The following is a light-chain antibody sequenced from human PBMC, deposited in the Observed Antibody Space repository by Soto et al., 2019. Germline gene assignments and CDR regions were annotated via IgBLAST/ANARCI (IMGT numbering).Light chain of an antibody. Sequence: QPVLAQRRAGSGSPGQSVTISCARTSSDVGHYNYVSWYQQHPGKAPKLIIYDVSQRPSGVPDRFSGSKSGNTASLTISGLQAEDEADYYCCSYAGTYTFVFVTGTRSPS. J-gene: IGLJ1*01. CDR3: CSYAGTYTFV. V-gene: IGLV2-11*01. CDR1: SSDVGHYNY. CDR2: DVS.